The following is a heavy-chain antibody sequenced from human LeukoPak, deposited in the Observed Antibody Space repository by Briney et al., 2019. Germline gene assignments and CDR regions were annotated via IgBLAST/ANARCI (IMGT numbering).Heavy chain of an antibody. D-gene: IGHD4-17*01. Sequence: TGGSLRLSCATSGFTFSTYAMSWVRQAPGKGLEWVSAISDSGGSTYYAESVKGRFTVSRDNSKNTLYMQMSTLRAGDTAVYYCVKTQTHFGDYRRDYWGQGTLVTVSS. V-gene: IGHV3-23*01. J-gene: IGHJ4*02. CDR2: ISDSGGST. CDR1: GFTFSTYA. CDR3: VKTQTHFGDYRRDY.